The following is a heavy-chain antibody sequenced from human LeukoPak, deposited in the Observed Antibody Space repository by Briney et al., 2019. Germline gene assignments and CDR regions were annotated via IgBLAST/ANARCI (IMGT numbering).Heavy chain of an antibody. D-gene: IGHD5-18*01. CDR2: INHSGST. Sequence: PSETLSLTCAVYGGSFSGYYWSWIRQPPGKGLEWIGEINHSGSTNYNPSLKSRVTISVDSSKNQFSLKLSSVTAADTAVYYCARTTEGGYTYDYFYYYYMDVWGKGTTVTISS. CDR1: GGSFSGYY. CDR3: ARTTEGGYTYDYFYYYYMDV. V-gene: IGHV4-34*01. J-gene: IGHJ6*03.